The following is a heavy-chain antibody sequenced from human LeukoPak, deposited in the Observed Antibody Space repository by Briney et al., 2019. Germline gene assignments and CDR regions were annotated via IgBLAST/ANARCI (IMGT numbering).Heavy chain of an antibody. CDR1: GGSFSGYY. CDR2: INHSGST. D-gene: IGHD3-9*01. CDR3: ASSIGPDYDILTGFGY. V-gene: IGHV4-34*01. J-gene: IGHJ4*02. Sequence: SETLSLTRAVYGGSFSGYYWSWIRQPPGKGLEWIGEINHSGSTNYNPSLKSRVTISVDTSKNQFSLKLSSVTAADTAVYYCASSIGPDYDILTGFGYWGQGTLVTVSS.